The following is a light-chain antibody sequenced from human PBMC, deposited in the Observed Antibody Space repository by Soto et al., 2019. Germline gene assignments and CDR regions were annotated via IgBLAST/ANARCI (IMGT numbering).Light chain of an antibody. J-gene: IGLJ2*01. CDR2: GNT. V-gene: IGLV1-40*01. CDR1: SSNIGAGYD. Sequence: QSVLTQPPSVSGAPGQRVTISCTGSSSNIGAGYDVNWYQQLPGTAPKLLIYGNTHRPSGVPDRFSGSKSGTSASLAITGLQADDEADYYCQCYDSSLSGVVFGGGTKLTVL. CDR3: QCYDSSLSGVV.